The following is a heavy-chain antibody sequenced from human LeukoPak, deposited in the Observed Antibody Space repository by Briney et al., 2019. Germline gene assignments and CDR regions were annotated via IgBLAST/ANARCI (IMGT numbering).Heavy chain of an antibody. CDR2: IYYSGST. CDR3: ARSTARDLFPYYYYYMDV. D-gene: IGHD5/OR15-5a*01. V-gene: IGHV4-59*01. Sequence: SETLSLTCTVSGGSISSYYWSWIRQPPGKGLEWIGYIYYSGSTNYNPSLKSRVTISVDTSKNQFSLKLSSVTAADTAVYYCARSTARDLFPYYYYYMDVWGKGTTVTVSS. J-gene: IGHJ6*03. CDR1: GGSISSYY.